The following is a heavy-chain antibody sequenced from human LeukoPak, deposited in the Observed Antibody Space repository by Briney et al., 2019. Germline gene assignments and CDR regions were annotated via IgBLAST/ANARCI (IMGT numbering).Heavy chain of an antibody. Sequence: GGSLRLSCAASGFTFSTYWMSWVRQAPGKGLEWVANIKQDGSEKYYVDSVKGRFTISRDNAKNSLYLQTNSLRAEDTAMYYCARDSAGNDYWGQGTLVTVSS. J-gene: IGHJ4*02. CDR3: ARDSAGNDY. CDR1: GFTFSTYW. CDR2: IKQDGSEK. D-gene: IGHD6-13*01. V-gene: IGHV3-7*01.